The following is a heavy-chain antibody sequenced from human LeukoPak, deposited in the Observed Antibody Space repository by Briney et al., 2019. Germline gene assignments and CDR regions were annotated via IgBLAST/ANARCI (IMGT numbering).Heavy chain of an antibody. CDR2: ISAYNGNT. CDR3: ARAHVIAAAAGGYYGMDV. V-gene: IGHV1-18*04. Sequence: AASVKVSCKASGYTFTSYGISWVRQAPGQGLEWMGWISAYNGNTNYAQKLQGRVTITTDTFTSTAYMELRSLRSDDTAVYYCARAHVIAAAAGGYYGMDVWGKGTTVTVSS. CDR1: GYTFTSYG. D-gene: IGHD6-13*01. J-gene: IGHJ6*04.